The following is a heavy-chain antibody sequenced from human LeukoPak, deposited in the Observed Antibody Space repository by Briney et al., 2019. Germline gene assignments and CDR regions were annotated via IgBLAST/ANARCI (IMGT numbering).Heavy chain of an antibody. J-gene: IGHJ3*02. Sequence: ASVKVSCKASGYSFTSFDINWVRQGPGQGLEWMRWMNPNCGNTVYAQKFQGRVTMTRNTSISTAYMELRSLRSDDTAVYYCARDRWYSRNWNDAVDIWGQGTMVTVSS. CDR1: GYSFTSFD. V-gene: IGHV1-8*01. CDR2: MNPNCGNT. CDR3: ARDRWYSRNWNDAVDI. D-gene: IGHD6-13*01.